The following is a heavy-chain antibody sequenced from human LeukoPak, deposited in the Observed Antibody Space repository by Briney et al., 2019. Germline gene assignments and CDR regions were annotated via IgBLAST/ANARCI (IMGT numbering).Heavy chain of an antibody. J-gene: IGHJ4*02. Sequence: SVKVSCKASGGTFSSYAISWVRQAPGQGLEWMGRIIPILGIANYAQKFQGRVTITADKSTSTAYMELSSLRSEDTAVYYCARDSPYYYDSSGYYGAIRYWGQGTLVTVSS. CDR2: IIPILGIA. CDR3: ARDSPYYYDSSGYYGAIRY. CDR1: GGTFSSYA. V-gene: IGHV1-69*04. D-gene: IGHD3-22*01.